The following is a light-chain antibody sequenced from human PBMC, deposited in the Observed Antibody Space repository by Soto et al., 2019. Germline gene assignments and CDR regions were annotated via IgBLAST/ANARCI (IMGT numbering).Light chain of an antibody. V-gene: IGLV2-18*01. CDR2: EAS. J-gene: IGLJ1*01. CDR3: SLYTSENTCV. CDR1: STDFVSYNR. Sequence: QSALTQPPPVSGSPGQSVTISCTGTSTDFVSYNRVSWYQQPPGTAPKLIIYEASNRPSGVPDRFSGSKSGNTASLTISGLQAADEADYYCSLYTSENTCVFGTGTKVTVL.